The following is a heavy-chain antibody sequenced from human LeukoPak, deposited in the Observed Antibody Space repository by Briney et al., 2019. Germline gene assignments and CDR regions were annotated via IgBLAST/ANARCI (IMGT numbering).Heavy chain of an antibody. CDR1: GYTFTSYD. CDR2: MNPNSGNT. D-gene: IGHD3-22*01. J-gene: IGHJ3*02. CDR3: ARAYYYDSSGYFDDAFDI. Sequence: TSVKVSCKASGYTFTSYDINWVRQATGQGLEWMGWMNPNSGNTGYAQKFQGRVIMTRNTSISTAYMELSSLRSEDTAVYYCARAYYYDSSGYFDDAFDIWGQGTMVTVSS. V-gene: IGHV1-8*01.